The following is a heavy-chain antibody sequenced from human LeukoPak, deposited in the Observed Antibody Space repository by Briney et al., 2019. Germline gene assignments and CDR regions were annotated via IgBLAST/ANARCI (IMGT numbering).Heavy chain of an antibody. Sequence: GGSLRLSCAASGFTFDDYGMSWVRQAPGKGLEWVSGINWNGGSTGYADSVKGRFTISRDNAKNSLYLQMNSLRAEDTALYYCARDQAVAGTYSLYYYYYMDVWGKGTTVTVSS. CDR1: GFTFDDYG. J-gene: IGHJ6*03. D-gene: IGHD6-19*01. V-gene: IGHV3-20*04. CDR2: INWNGGST. CDR3: ARDQAVAGTYSLYYYYYMDV.